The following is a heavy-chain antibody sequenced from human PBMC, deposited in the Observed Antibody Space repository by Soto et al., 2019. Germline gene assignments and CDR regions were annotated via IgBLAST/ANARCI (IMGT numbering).Heavy chain of an antibody. J-gene: IGHJ4*02. Sequence: PGGSLRLSCAASGFTFSTYSMNWVRQAPGKGLEWVSYISSSSSTIFYTDSVKGRFTVSRDNAKNSLYLQMNSLRAEDTAVYYCARDQSSSSRGFGYWGQGTLVTVSS. CDR1: GFTFSTYS. D-gene: IGHD6-6*01. CDR3: ARDQSSSSRGFGY. V-gene: IGHV3-48*01. CDR2: ISSSSSTI.